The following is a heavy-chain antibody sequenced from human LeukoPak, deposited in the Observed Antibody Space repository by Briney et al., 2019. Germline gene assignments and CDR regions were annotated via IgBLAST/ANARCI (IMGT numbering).Heavy chain of an antibody. CDR2: IYYSGST. V-gene: IGHV4-39*07. D-gene: IGHD6-19*01. Sequence: SETLSLTCTVSGGSISSSSYYWGWIRQPPGKGLEWIGSIYYSGSTYYDPSLKSRVTISVDTSKNQFSLKLSPVTAADTAVYYCGRAVAGINWFDPWGQGTLVTVSS. CDR1: GGSISSSSYY. J-gene: IGHJ5*02. CDR3: GRAVAGINWFDP.